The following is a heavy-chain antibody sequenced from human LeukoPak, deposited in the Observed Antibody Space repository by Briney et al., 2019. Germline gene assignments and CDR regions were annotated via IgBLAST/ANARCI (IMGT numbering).Heavy chain of an antibody. V-gene: IGHV3-21*01. Sequence: GGSLRLSCAASGFTFSSYSMNWVRQAPGKGLEWVSSITSRSTYIQYANSVKGRFTISRDNAKNSLYLQMNSLRAEDTAVYYCARDPGALPFDYWGQGTLVTVSS. D-gene: IGHD1-14*01. CDR1: GFTFSSYS. J-gene: IGHJ4*02. CDR3: ARDPGALPFDY. CDR2: ITSRSTYI.